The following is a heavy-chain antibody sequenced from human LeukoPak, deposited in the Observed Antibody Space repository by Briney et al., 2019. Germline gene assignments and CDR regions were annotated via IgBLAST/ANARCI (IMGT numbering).Heavy chain of an antibody. CDR1: AGSIRRISYY. Sequence: SATLSLTCTVSAGSIRRISYYWGWLRQPPGKGRQWIGSIYYSDSGKMYYNPSLKSRVTISADTSKNQFSLKVSSVTAADTAVYYCARRPPALGAFDIWGQGTMVSVSS. V-gene: IGHV4-39*01. CDR2: IYYSDSGKM. J-gene: IGHJ3*02. CDR3: ARRPPALGAFDI.